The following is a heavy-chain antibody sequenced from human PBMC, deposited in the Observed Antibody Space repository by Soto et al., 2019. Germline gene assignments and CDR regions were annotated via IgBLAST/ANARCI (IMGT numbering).Heavy chain of an antibody. CDR3: ARVRYSSSWKAGHMDV. Sequence: SETLSLTCAVYGGSFSGNHWSWIRRPPGKGLEWIGEINHSGSTNYNPSLKSRVTISVDTSKNQFSLKLSSVTAADTAVYYCARVRYSSSWKAGHMDVWGKGTTVT. J-gene: IGHJ6*03. CDR2: INHSGST. V-gene: IGHV4-34*01. D-gene: IGHD6-13*01. CDR1: GGSFSGNH.